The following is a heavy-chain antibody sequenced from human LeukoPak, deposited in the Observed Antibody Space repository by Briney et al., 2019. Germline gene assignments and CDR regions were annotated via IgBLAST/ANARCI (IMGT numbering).Heavy chain of an antibody. CDR3: TGGYTLYDILTGYQTYGMDV. CDR2: IIPILGIA. CDR1: GGTFISYA. D-gene: IGHD3-9*01. J-gene: IGHJ6*02. Sequence: ASVKVSCKASGGTFISYAISWVRQAPGQGLEWMGGIIPILGIANYAQKFQGRVTITADKSTSTAYMELSSLRSEDTAVYYCTGGYTLYDILTGYQTYGMDVWGQGTTVTVSS. V-gene: IGHV1-69*04.